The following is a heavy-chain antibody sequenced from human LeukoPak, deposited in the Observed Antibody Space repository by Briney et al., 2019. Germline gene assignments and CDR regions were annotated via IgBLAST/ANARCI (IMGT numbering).Heavy chain of an antibody. J-gene: IGHJ4*02. CDR1: GYTFTSYD. D-gene: IGHD3-22*01. CDR2: MNPNSGNT. CDR3: ARDYYDSSGYSVLEAGY. Sequence: ASVKVSCKASGYTFTSYDINWVRQATGQGLEWMGWMNPNSGNTGYAQKFQGRVTMTRNTSISTAYMELSSLRSEDTAVYYCARDYYDSSGYSVLEAGYWGQGTLVTVSS. V-gene: IGHV1-8*01.